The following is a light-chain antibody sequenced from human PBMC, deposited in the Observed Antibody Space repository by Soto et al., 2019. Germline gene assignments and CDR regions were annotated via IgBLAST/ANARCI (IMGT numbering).Light chain of an antibody. CDR3: GTWESYLSVGV. CDR2: DNN. CDR1: GSNIGSNS. J-gene: IGLJ2*01. Sequence: QSVLTQPPSVSAAPGQTVTISCSGSGSNIGSNSVSWYQQVPGTAPKLLLYDNNKRPSGIPDRFSGPKSGTSATLGITGLQTADEADYYCGTWESYLSVGVFGGGTKLTVL. V-gene: IGLV1-51*01.